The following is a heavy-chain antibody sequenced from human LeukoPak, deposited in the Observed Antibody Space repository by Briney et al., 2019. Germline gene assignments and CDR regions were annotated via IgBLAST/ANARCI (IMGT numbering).Heavy chain of an antibody. CDR3: ARACSSTSCLNGAFDI. CDR2: INPSGGST. J-gene: IGHJ3*02. CDR1: GYTFTSYY. Sequence: ASVKVSCKASGYTFTSYYMHWVRQAPGQGLEWMGIINPSGGSTSYAQKFQGRVTMTRDTSTSTVYMELSSLRSGDTAVYYCARACSSTSCLNGAFDIWGQGTMVTVSS. D-gene: IGHD2-2*01. V-gene: IGHV1-46*01.